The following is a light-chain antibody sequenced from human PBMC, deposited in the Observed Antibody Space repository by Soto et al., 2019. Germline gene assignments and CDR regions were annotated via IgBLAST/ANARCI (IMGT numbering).Light chain of an antibody. Sequence: QSALTQPASVSGSPGQAITISCSGTSSDVGAFNYVSWYQQHPGKAPKLMIYDVSNRPSGVYNRFSGSKSGNTASLTSSRLLAEDEADYYCNSYTSNNTYGFGTGTNLTV. CDR2: DVS. CDR1: SSDVGAFNY. CDR3: NSYTSNNTYG. V-gene: IGLV2-14*03. J-gene: IGLJ1*01.